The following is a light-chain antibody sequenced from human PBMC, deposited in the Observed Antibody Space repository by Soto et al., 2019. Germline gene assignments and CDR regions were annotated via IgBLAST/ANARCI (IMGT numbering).Light chain of an antibody. CDR3: SSYPSSSTLYV. CDR1: SSDVGGYNY. CDR2: DVS. Sequence: QSALTQPASVSGSPGQSITISCTGTSSDVGGYNYVSWYQQHPGKAPKLIIYDVSNRPSGVSNRFSGSKSGNTASLTISGLQAEDDTDYYCSSYPSSSTLYVFGTGTKLTVL. V-gene: IGLV2-14*01. J-gene: IGLJ1*01.